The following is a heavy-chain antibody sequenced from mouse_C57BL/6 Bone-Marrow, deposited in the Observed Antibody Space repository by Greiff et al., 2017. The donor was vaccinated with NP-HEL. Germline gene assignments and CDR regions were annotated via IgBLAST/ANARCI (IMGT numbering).Heavy chain of an antibody. CDR2: IYPRSGNT. CDR1: GYTFTSYG. V-gene: IGHV1-81*01. Sequence: VQLQESGAELARPGASVKLSCKASGYTFTSYGISWVKQRTGQGLEWIGEIYPRSGNTYYNEKFKGKATLTADKSSSTAYMELRSLTSEDSAVYFCARQNYSNLQFAYWGQGTLVTVSA. J-gene: IGHJ3*01. CDR3: ARQNYSNLQFAY. D-gene: IGHD2-5*01.